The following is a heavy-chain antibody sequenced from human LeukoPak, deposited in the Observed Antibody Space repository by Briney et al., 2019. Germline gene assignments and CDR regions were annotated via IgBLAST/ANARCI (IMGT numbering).Heavy chain of an antibody. CDR2: IYHSGST. J-gene: IGHJ5*02. V-gene: IGHV4-38-2*02. D-gene: IGHD6-6*01. CDR1: DYSISSGYY. CDR3: ARGVWKKDTQRTITARPNWFDP. Sequence: PSETLSLTCIVSDYSISSGYYWGWIRPSPGKGLEWIGNIYHSGSTYYNPSLKSRVTISVDTSKNQVSLKLSSVTAADTAVYYCARGVWKKDTQRTITARPNWFDPWGQGTLVTVSS.